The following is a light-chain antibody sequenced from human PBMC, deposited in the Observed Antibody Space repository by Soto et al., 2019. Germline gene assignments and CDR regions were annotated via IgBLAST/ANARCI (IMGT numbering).Light chain of an antibody. V-gene: IGKV3-15*01. J-gene: IGKJ5*01. CDR1: QDVSSN. CDR3: QPYNNWPPA. CDR2: GAY. Sequence: EMVVTQYPATLSVSPGERSTLSCRASQDVSSNLAWYQQKPGQAPSLLIYGAYTRATGTTARFSGSGSGTEFTLTISSLQSEDFAVYYCQPYNNWPPAFGQGTRLDIK.